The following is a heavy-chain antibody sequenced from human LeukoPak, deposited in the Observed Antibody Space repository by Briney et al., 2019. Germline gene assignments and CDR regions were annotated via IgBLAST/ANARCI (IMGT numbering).Heavy chain of an antibody. V-gene: IGHV3-21*01. D-gene: IGHD6-25*01. Sequence: PGGSLRLSCATSGFTFTDYSMTWVRQAPGRGLEWVSSISTVSTYTFYSDSLKGRFTISRDNRKTALYLQMSSMRAEDTAVYYGVSDGSGFYYYYYMDVWGRGTAVTVSS. J-gene: IGHJ6*03. CDR3: VSDGSGFYYYYYMDV. CDR2: ISTVSTYT. CDR1: GFTFTDYS.